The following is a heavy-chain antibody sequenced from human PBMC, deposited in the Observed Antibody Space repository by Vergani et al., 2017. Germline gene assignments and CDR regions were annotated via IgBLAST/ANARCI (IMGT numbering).Heavy chain of an antibody. CDR2: IYTSGST. CDR1: GGSISSYY. V-gene: IGHV4-4*07. Sequence: QVQLQESGPGLVKPSETLSLTCTVSGGSISSYYWSWIRQPAGKGLEWIGRIYTSGSTNYNPSLKSRVTMSVATSKNQFSLKLSSVTAADTAVYYCARVSMGQQLVGYYYYYMYVWGKGTTVTVSS. D-gene: IGHD6-13*01. CDR3: ARVSMGQQLVGYYYYYMYV. J-gene: IGHJ6*03.